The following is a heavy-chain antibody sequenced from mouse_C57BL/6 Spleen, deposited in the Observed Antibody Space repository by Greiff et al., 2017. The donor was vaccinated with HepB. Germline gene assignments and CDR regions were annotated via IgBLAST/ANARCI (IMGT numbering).Heavy chain of an antibody. CDR1: GYTFTSYW. Sequence: QVQLKQPGAELVKPGASVKLSCKASGYTFTSYWMHWVKQRPGQGLEWIGMIHPNSGSTNYNEKFKSKATLTVDKSSSTAYMQLSSLTSEDSAVYYCAMLGYYSNYEGYAMDYWGQGTSVTVSS. CDR3: AMLGYYSNYEGYAMDY. V-gene: IGHV1-64*01. CDR2: IHPNSGST. J-gene: IGHJ4*01. D-gene: IGHD2-5*01.